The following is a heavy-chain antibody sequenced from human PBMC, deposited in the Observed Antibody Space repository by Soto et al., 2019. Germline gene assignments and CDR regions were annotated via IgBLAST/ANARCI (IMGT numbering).Heavy chain of an antibody. J-gene: IGHJ4*02. CDR1: GFTFSSYS. CDR2: ISSSSSYT. Sequence: EVQLVESGGGLVNPGGSLRLSCAASGFTFSSYSMNWVRQAPGKGLEWVSSISSSSSYTYYADSVKGRFTISRDNVKNSLYLQMNSLGAGDTSVYYCARDDSGGYWGQGTLVTVSS. V-gene: IGHV3-21*01. CDR3: ARDDSGGY. D-gene: IGHD3-22*01.